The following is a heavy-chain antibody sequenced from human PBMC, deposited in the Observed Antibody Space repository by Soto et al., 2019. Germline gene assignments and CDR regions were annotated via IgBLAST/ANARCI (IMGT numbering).Heavy chain of an antibody. CDR1: GGTFSSYA. V-gene: IGHV1-69*13. CDR3: ARGVGDTAMATDGGYFDY. Sequence: SVKVSCKASGGTFSSYAISWVRQAPGQGLEWMGGIIPIFGTANYAQKFQGRVTITADESTSTAYMELSSLRSEDTAVYYCARGVGDTAMATDGGYFDYWGQGTLVTVSS. CDR2: IIPIFGTA. D-gene: IGHD5-18*01. J-gene: IGHJ4*02.